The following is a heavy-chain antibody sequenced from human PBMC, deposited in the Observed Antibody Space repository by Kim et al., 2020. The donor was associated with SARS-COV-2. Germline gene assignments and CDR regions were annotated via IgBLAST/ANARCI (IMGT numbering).Heavy chain of an antibody. Sequence: GGSLRLSCAASGFTFSSYGMHWVRQAPGKGLEWVAVISYDGSNKYYADSVKGRFTISRDNSKNTLYLQMNSLRAEDTAVYYCAKGGSKASGLYYYYGMDVWGQGTTVTVSS. CDR1: GFTFSSYG. CDR2: ISYDGSNK. CDR3: AKGGSKASGLYYYYGMDV. J-gene: IGHJ6*02. V-gene: IGHV3-30*18. D-gene: IGHD2-15*01.